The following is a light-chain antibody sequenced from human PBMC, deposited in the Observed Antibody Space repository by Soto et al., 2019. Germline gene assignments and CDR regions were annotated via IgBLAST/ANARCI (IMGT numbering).Light chain of an antibody. CDR1: SSDVGDNNY. J-gene: IGLJ1*01. CDR3: SSYTSNSTLYV. CDR2: DVT. V-gene: IGLV2-14*01. Sequence: QSALTQPASVSGSPGQSITISCTGTSSDVGDNNYVSWYQQHPGKAPKLMIYDVTHRPSGISNRFSGSKSGNTASLTISGLQAEDEADYYCSSYTSNSTLYVFGTGTKVTVL.